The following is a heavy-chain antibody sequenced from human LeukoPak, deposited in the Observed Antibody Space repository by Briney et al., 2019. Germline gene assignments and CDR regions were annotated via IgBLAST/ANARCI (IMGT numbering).Heavy chain of an antibody. CDR3: TRDSSSSPY. CDR1: GFTFSSYS. Sequence: PGGSLRLSCAASGFTFSSYSMNWVRQAPGKGLEWVGFIRSKAYGGTTEYAASVKGRFTISRDDSKSIAYPQMNSLKTEDTAVYYCTRDSSSSPYWGQGTLVTVSS. D-gene: IGHD6-6*01. J-gene: IGHJ4*02. CDR2: IRSKAYGGTT. V-gene: IGHV3-49*04.